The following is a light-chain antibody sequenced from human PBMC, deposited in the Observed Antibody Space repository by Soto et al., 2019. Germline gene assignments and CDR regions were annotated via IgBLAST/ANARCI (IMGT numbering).Light chain of an antibody. J-gene: IGLJ1*01. CDR2: DDR. CDR1: NIGSKN. Sequence: SYELTQPPSVSVAPGQTARITCGGNNIGSKNVHWYQQKPGQAPVLVVYDDRARPSGIPERFSGSNSGSSATLTISRVEDGDEADYYCQVWDSDTSHEVYGTGTKLTAL. CDR3: QVWDSDTSHEV. V-gene: IGLV3-21*02.